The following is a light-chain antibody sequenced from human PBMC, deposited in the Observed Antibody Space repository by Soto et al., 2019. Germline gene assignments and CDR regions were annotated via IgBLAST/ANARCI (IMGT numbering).Light chain of an antibody. J-gene: IGKJ1*01. Sequence: ETVLTQSPGTLSLSPGERATLSCRASQSVSSGHLTWYQQKPGQAPRLLIYGASSRATGIPDRFSGSGSGTDFTLTISRLEPEDFALYYCQQFASSPWTFGQGTKVEIK. CDR2: GAS. CDR3: QQFASSPWT. V-gene: IGKV3-20*01. CDR1: QSVSSGH.